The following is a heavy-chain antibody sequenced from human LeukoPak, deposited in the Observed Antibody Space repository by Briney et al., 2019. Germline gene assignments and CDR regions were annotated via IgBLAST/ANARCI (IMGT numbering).Heavy chain of an antibody. CDR3: ARHPVLRYFDWLLPFDS. J-gene: IGHJ4*02. CDR1: GGSFSGYY. D-gene: IGHD3-9*01. V-gene: IGHV4-34*01. CDR2: INHSGST. Sequence: SETLSLTCAVYGGSFSGYYWSWIRQPPGKGLEWIGEINHSGSTNYNPSLKSRVTISVDTSKNQFSLKLSSVTAADTAVYYCARHPVLRYFDWLLPFDSWGQGTLVTVSS.